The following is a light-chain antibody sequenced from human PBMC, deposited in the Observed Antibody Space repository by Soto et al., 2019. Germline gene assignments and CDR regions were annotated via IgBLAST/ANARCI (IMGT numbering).Light chain of an antibody. Sequence: QSALTQPASVSGSPGQSITISCTGTSSDIGTYNSVSWYQQHAGKVPKLMIYDVTNRPSGFSDRFSGSKSGNTASLTISGLQAEEEAEYYCTSYTTSSTLVFGGGTKLTVL. J-gene: IGLJ2*01. V-gene: IGLV2-14*01. CDR1: SSDIGTYNS. CDR2: DVT. CDR3: TSYTTSSTLV.